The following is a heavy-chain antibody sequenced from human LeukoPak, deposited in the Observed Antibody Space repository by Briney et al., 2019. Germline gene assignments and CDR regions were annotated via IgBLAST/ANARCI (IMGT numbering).Heavy chain of an antibody. Sequence: PSETLSLTCAVYGGSFSGYYWSWIRQPPGKGLEWIGEINHSGSTYYNPSLKSRVTISVDTSKNQFSLKLSFVTAADTAVYARAGFGLAPHRGTPFDYWGQGTLVTVSS. D-gene: IGHD6-13*01. CDR3: AGFGLAPHRGTPFDY. CDR1: GGSFSGYY. J-gene: IGHJ4*02. CDR2: INHSGST. V-gene: IGHV4-34*01.